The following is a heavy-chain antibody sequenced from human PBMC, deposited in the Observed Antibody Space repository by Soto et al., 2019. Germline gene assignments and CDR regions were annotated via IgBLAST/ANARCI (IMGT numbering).Heavy chain of an antibody. J-gene: IGHJ4*02. D-gene: IGHD3-10*01. Sequence: SETLSLTCAVYGGSFSGYYWSWIRQPPGKGLEWIGEINHSGSTNYNPSLKSRVTISVDTSKNQFSLKLSSVTAADTAVYYCARAPSIPMVGGVHPLYYFAYWGKGTLVPVSS. CDR1: GGSFSGYY. CDR2: INHSGST. V-gene: IGHV4-34*01. CDR3: ARAPSIPMVGGVHPLYYFAY.